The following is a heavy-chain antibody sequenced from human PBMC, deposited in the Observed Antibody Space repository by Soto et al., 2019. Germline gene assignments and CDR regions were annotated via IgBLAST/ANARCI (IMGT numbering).Heavy chain of an antibody. V-gene: IGHV3-74*01. CDR1: GFTFSNFW. J-gene: IGHJ5*02. Sequence: EVQLVESGGGLVQPGGSLRLSCAASGFTFSNFWMQWLRQAPGKGLVWVSRISDNGRSTHYADSVKGRFTISRDNARNTLYLQMNSLRAEDTAVYYCARQAGGGLDPWGQGALVTVSS. CDR3: ARQAGGGLDP. D-gene: IGHD3-16*01. CDR2: ISDNGRST.